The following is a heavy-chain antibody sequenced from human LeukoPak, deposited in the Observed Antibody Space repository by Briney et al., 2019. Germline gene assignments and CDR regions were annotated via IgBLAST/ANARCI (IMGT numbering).Heavy chain of an antibody. J-gene: IGHJ4*02. CDR3: ARDRIYTNYYFDS. CDR1: GLTFSSHW. D-gene: IGHD4-11*01. V-gene: IGHV3-74*01. CDR2: ITNDGSST. Sequence: GGSLRLSCAASGLTFSSHWMHWVRQAPGKGLVWVSRITNDGSSTTYADSVKGRFTISRDNAKNSLYLQMNSLRADDTGVYYCARDRIYTNYYFDSWGLGTLVTVSS.